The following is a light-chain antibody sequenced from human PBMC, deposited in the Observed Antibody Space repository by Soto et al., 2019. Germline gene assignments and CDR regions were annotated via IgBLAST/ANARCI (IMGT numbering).Light chain of an antibody. CDR1: QSVSTH. Sequence: EREMVFFSTALFVSLRQRPSLSYTASQSVSTHLAWYQQKPGQAPRVIIYNALTRATGIPARFSGSGSGTEFTLTISSLQSEDFAFYYCQQCNNWPRTVGQGTKVEIK. V-gene: IGKV3-15*01. CDR2: NAL. CDR3: QQCNNWPRT. J-gene: IGKJ1*01.